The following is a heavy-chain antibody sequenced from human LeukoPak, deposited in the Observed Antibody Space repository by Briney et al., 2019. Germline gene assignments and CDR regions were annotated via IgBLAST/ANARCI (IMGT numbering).Heavy chain of an antibody. CDR2: MNPNSGNT. Sequence: GASVKVSCKASGYTFTSYDINWVRQAPGQGLEWMGWMNPNSGNTGYAQKFQGRVTITRNTSISTAYMELSSLRSEDTAVYYCARGTAARLGRAFDIWGQGTMVTVSS. D-gene: IGHD6-6*01. CDR1: GYTFTSYD. V-gene: IGHV1-8*03. CDR3: ARGTAARLGRAFDI. J-gene: IGHJ3*02.